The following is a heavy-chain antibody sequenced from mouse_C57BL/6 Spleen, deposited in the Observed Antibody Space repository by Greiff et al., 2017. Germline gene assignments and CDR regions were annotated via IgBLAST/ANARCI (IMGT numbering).Heavy chain of an antibody. CDR1: GYTFTSYW. D-gene: IGHD2-3*01. Sequence: QVQLQQPGAELVKPGASVKLSCKASGYTFTSYWMQWVKQRPGQGLEWIGEIDPSDSYTNYNQKFKGKATLTVDKPSSTAYMQLSSLTSEDSAVYYCAREEGGYYPLFAYWGQGTLVTVSA. CDR2: IDPSDSYT. J-gene: IGHJ3*01. V-gene: IGHV1-50*01. CDR3: AREEGGYYPLFAY.